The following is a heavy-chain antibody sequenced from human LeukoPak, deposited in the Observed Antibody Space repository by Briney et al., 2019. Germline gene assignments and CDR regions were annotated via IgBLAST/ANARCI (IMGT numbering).Heavy chain of an antibody. J-gene: IGHJ5*02. CDR3: ASGSSWTRWFDP. CDR1: GGSISGYY. CDR2: FHYSGST. V-gene: IGHV4-59*12. Sequence: PSETLSLTCTVSGGSISGYYWSWIRQPPGKGLEWIGVFHYSGSTNYNPSLKSRVTISVDTSKNQFSLKLSSVTAADTAVYYCASGSSWTRWFDPWGQGTLVTVSS. D-gene: IGHD6-13*01.